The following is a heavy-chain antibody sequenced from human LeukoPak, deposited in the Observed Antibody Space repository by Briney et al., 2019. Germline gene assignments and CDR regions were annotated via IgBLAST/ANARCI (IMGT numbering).Heavy chain of an antibody. J-gene: IGHJ6*02. CDR2: ISVYKGDT. D-gene: IGHD2-15*01. CDR1: GYTFINYG. CDR3: ARDRSNSDV. Sequence: ASVKVSCKASGYTFINYGISWVRQAPGQGLEWMGWISVYKGDTNYAQKFQGRVTMTTDKSTSTAYMELRSLRSDDTAVYFRARDRSNSDVWGQGTTVTVSS. V-gene: IGHV1-18*01.